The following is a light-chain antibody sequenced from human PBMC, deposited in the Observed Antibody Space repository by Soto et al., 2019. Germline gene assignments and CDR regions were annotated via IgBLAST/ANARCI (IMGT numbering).Light chain of an antibody. CDR2: DAS. Sequence: IEVTQSPSSLAASLGDRVTITCRASQTIGTYVNWYRQKSGAAPELLIYDASTLQSGVPSRFRGGASGTDFTLTISRLEPEDFAVYYCHQYGSSPGTFGQGTKVDI. CDR3: HQYGSSPGT. J-gene: IGKJ1*01. CDR1: QTIGTY. V-gene: IGKV1-39*01.